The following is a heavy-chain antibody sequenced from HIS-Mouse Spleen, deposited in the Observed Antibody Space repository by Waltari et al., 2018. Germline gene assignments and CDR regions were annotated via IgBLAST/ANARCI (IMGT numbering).Heavy chain of an antibody. V-gene: IGHV4-39*07. D-gene: IGHD6-13*01. J-gene: IGHJ2*01. CDR2: IYYSGST. Sequence: QLQLQESGPGPVKPSETLSLTRTVSGCSISSTCHYWRRIRQPPGKRLEWIGSIYYSGSTYYNPSLKSRVTISVDTSKNQFSLKLSSVTAADTAVYYCAREIPYSSSWYDWYFDLWGRGTLVTVSS. CDR3: AREIPYSSSWYDWYFDL. CDR1: GCSISSTCHY.